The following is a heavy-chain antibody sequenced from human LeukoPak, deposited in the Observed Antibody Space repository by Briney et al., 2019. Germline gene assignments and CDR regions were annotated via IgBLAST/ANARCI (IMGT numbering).Heavy chain of an antibody. V-gene: IGHV3-33*01. CDR3: ARGSSGWYYDY. Sequence: GGSLRLSCAASGFTFNSYGMHWVRQAPGKGLEWVAVIWYDGSNKYYADSVKGRFTISRDNSKNTLYLQMNSLRAEDTAVYYCARGSSGWYYDYWGQGTLVTVSS. D-gene: IGHD6-19*01. J-gene: IGHJ4*02. CDR1: GFTFNSYG. CDR2: IWYDGSNK.